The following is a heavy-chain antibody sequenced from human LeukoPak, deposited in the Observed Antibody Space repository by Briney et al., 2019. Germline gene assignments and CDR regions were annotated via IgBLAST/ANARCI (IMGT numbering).Heavy chain of an antibody. J-gene: IGHJ4*02. CDR2: FSGSGGST. CDR3: AKHSSSWHYFDY. CDR1: GFTFSSYA. Sequence: PGGSLRLSCAASGFTFSSYAMSWVRQAPGKGLEWVSAFSGSGGSTYFADSVKGRFTISRDNSKNTLFLQMDSLRADDTAVYYCAKHSSSWHYFDYWGQGTLVTVSS. V-gene: IGHV3-23*01. D-gene: IGHD6-13*01.